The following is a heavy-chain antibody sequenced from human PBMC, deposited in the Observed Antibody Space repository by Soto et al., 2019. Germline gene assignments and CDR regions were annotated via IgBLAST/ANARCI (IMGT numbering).Heavy chain of an antibody. CDR3: TRDASRDSSARGWFDP. CDR2: ISSNSAYI. V-gene: IGHV3-21*01. D-gene: IGHD6-13*01. Sequence: GGSLRLSCAASGFTFRSFTMNWVRQAPGKGLEWVSTISSNSAYIYYTDALRGRFTISRDNAKNSLHLQMNSLRAEDTAVYYCTRDASRDSSARGWFDPWGPGTLVNSPQ. J-gene: IGHJ5*02. CDR1: GFTFRSFT.